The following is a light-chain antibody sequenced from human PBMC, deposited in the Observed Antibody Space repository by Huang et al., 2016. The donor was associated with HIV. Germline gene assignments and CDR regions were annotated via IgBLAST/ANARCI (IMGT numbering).Light chain of an antibody. V-gene: IGKV2-28*01. CDR3: MQGLRTPRT. CDR2: LGS. J-gene: IGKJ2*01. Sequence: DVVMTQSPLSLPVTPGEPASISCRSSQSLLHSDGNNYFDWYLQKPGQSPQLLIYLGSNRASGVPERFSGSGSGTDFTLKISRVEAEDVGVYYCMQGLRTPRTFGQGTRVEIK. CDR1: QSLLHSDGNNY.